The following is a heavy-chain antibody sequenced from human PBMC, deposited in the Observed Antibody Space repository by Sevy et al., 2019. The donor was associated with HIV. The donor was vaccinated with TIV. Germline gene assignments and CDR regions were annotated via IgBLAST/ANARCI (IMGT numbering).Heavy chain of an antibody. D-gene: IGHD3-16*02. Sequence: GGSLRLSCAASGFTFSSYAMHWVRQAPGKGLEWVAVISYDGSNKYYADSVKGRFTISRDNSKNTLYLQMNSLRAEDTGVYYWARTFMITFGGVIGNDAFDIWGQGTMVTVSS. J-gene: IGHJ3*02. CDR2: ISYDGSNK. CDR1: GFTFSSYA. V-gene: IGHV3-30-3*01. CDR3: ARTFMITFGGVIGNDAFDI.